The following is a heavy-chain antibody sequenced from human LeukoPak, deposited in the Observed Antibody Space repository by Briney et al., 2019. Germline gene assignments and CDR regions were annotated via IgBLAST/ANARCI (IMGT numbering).Heavy chain of an antibody. CDR3: ARDLYGDYENWFDP. CDR1: GYTFTSYA. Sequence: ASVKVSCKASGYTFTSYAMNWVRQAPGQGLEWMGWINTNTGNPTYAQGFTGRFVFSLDTSVSTACLQISSLKAEDTAVYYCARDLYGDYENWFDPWGQGTLVTVSS. V-gene: IGHV7-4-1*02. J-gene: IGHJ5*02. CDR2: INTNTGNP. D-gene: IGHD4-17*01.